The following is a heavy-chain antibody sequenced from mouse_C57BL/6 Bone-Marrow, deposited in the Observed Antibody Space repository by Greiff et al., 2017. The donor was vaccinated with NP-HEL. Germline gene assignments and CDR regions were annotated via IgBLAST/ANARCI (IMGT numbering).Heavy chain of an antibody. CDR3: ARLGSTTVVACDYAMDY. CDR1: GFTFSSYG. Sequence: DVMLVESGGDLVKPGGSLKLSCAASGFTFSSYGMSWVRQTPDKRLEWVAAISSGGSYTYYPDSVKGRFTISRDNAKNTLYLQLSSLKSGDTAMYYCARLGSTTVVACDYAMDYWGQETSDTVSS. D-gene: IGHD1-1*01. J-gene: IGHJ4*01. CDR2: ISSGGSYT. V-gene: IGHV5-6*02.